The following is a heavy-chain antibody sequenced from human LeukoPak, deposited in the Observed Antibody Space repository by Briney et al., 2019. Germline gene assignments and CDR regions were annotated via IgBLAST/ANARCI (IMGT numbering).Heavy chain of an antibody. D-gene: IGHD3-22*01. V-gene: IGHV3-73*01. CDR2: IRSKGNSYAT. J-gene: IGHJ4*02. Sequence: GGSLRLSCAASGFSFSASAMHWVRQASGKGLEWVGRIRSKGNSYATEYGASVKGRFTISSDNSKNTLYLQMNSLRVEDTAVYYCAKHPSGYYYDHFDYWGQGTLVTVSS. CDR1: GFSFSASA. CDR3: AKHPSGYYYDHFDY.